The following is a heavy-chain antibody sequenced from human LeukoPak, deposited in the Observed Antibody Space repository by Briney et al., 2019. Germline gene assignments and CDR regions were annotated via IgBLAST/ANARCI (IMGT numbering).Heavy chain of an antibody. CDR3: ASRLYDSSGYHDL. D-gene: IGHD3-22*01. J-gene: IGHJ2*01. V-gene: IGHV1-69*05. CDR2: IIPIFGTA. Sequence: SVKVSCKASGGTFSSYATSWVRQAPGQGLEWMGGIIPIFGTANYAQKFQGRVTITTDESTSTAYMELSSLRSEDTAVYYCASRLYDSSGYHDLWGRGTLVTVSS. CDR1: GGTFSSYA.